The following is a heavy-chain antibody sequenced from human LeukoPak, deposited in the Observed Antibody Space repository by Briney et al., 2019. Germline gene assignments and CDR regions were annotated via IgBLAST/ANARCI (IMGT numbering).Heavy chain of an antibody. CDR3: ARPGGYSYGPFDY. Sequence: SETLSLTCTASGGSISSSSYYWGWIRQPPGKGLEWIGSIYYSGSTYYNPSLKSRVTISVDTSKNKFSLKLSSVTAADTAVYYCARPGGYSYGPFDYWGQGTLVTVSS. D-gene: IGHD5-18*01. V-gene: IGHV4-39*01. CDR2: IYYSGST. CDR1: GGSISSSSYY. J-gene: IGHJ4*02.